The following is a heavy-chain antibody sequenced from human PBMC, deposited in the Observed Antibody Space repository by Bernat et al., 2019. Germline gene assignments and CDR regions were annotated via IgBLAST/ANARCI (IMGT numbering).Heavy chain of an antibody. Sequence: EVQLVESGGGLIQPGGSLRVSCAASGFTVSSSYMSWVRQAPGKGLEWASIIYTSGSSYYAGSVKGRFTISKDNSRNTLYLQMNSLRAEETAVYYCARGGGNTRIDFWGQGTLVTVSS. CDR1: GFTVSSSY. V-gene: IGHV3-53*01. CDR2: IYTSGSS. D-gene: IGHD4-23*01. J-gene: IGHJ4*02. CDR3: ARGGGNTRIDF.